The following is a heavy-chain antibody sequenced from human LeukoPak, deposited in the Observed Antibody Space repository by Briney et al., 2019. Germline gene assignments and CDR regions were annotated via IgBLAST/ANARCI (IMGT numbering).Heavy chain of an antibody. V-gene: IGHV3-30*18. J-gene: IGHJ6*03. CDR3: AKCASNYYSYYMDV. Sequence: PGGSLRLSCAASGFTFSSYGMHWVRQAPGKGLEWVAVISYDGSNKYYADSVKGRFTISRDNSKNTLYLQMNSLRAEDTAVYYCAKCASNYYSYYMDVWGKGTTVTVSS. D-gene: IGHD6-6*01. CDR1: GFTFSSYG. CDR2: ISYDGSNK.